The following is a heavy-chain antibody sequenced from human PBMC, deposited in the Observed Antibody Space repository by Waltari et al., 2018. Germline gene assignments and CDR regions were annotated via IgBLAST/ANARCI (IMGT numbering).Heavy chain of an antibody. CDR3: ARGLRIVGATKAFDP. D-gene: IGHD1-26*01. J-gene: IGHJ5*02. V-gene: IGHV1-8*03. CDR1: GYTFTSYD. Sequence: QVQLVQSGAEVKKPGASVKVSCKASGYTFTSYDINWVRQATGQGLEWMGWVNPNRGNTGYAQKCQGRVTITRNTSRSTAYMELSSLRSEDTAVYYCARGLRIVGATKAFDPWGQGTLVTVSS. CDR2: VNPNRGNT.